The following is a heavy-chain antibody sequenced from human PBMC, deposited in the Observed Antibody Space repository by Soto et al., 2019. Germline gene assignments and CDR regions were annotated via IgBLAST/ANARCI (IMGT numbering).Heavy chain of an antibody. D-gene: IGHD2-21*02. CDR1: DDSLSTVVSY. V-gene: IGHV4-39*01. J-gene: IGHJ4*02. CDR2: LYYGGGA. Sequence: SETLSLTCYVSDDSLSTVVSYWGWVRQPPGKGLQWIGSLYYGGGAFYDPSLRSRVTMSLDTSKKQFSLNVNSVTVADTATYFCVSLGDSETTTSHFFHWGPGVLVTVSS. CDR3: VSLGDSETTTSHFFH.